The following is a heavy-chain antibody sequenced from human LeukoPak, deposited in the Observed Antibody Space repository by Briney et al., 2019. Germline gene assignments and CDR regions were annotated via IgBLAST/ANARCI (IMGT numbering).Heavy chain of an antibody. CDR2: IYTSGST. CDR1: GGSISSSSYY. D-gene: IGHD3-10*01. V-gene: IGHV4-39*07. Sequence: SETLSLTCTVSGGSISSSSYYWGWIRQPPGKGLEWIGRIYTSGSTNYNPSLKSRVTMSVDTSKNQFSLKLSSVTAADTAVYYCAREKQKSILWFGELRDNWFDPWGQGTLVTVSS. CDR3: AREKQKSILWFGELRDNWFDP. J-gene: IGHJ5*02.